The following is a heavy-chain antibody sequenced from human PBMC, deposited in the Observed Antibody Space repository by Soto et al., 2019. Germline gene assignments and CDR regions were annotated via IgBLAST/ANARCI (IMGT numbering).Heavy chain of an antibody. V-gene: IGHV3-48*02. Sequence: EVQLVESGGDLVQPGGSLRLSCAASGFTFSTYSMNWVRQAPGKGLEWISYISSGGSTIYYADSVKGQLTIYRDIAKNSLYLQINSVSDEASALYYCVRDSASYSSSSEIYWYFDLWGLGTLVTVSS. CDR3: VRDSASYSSSSEIYWYFDL. CDR1: GFTFSTYS. CDR2: ISSGGSTI. J-gene: IGHJ2*01. D-gene: IGHD6-6*01.